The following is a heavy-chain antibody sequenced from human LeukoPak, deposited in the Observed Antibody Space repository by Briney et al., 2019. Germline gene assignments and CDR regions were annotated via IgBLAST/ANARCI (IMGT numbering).Heavy chain of an antibody. CDR2: IKQDGSEM. CDR1: GFTFSHYW. D-gene: IGHD2-15*01. V-gene: IGHV3-7*03. Sequence: GGSLRLSCTASGFTFSHYWMSWVRQAPGKGLGWVANIKQDGSEMHYVDSVKGRSTISRDNANNSLYLQMNSLRAEDTAVYYCVRAVVVAASYRFDPWGQGTLVTVSS. J-gene: IGHJ5*02. CDR3: VRAVVVAASYRFDP.